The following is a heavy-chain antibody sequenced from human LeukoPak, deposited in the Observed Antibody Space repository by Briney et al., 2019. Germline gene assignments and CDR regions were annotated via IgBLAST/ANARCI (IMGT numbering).Heavy chain of an antibody. V-gene: IGHV4-38-2*01. CDR1: GYSISSGYY. CDR2: IYHSGSP. CDR3: ARSYYYHSSGYYYGDAIDI. Sequence: PSETLSLTCVVSGYSISSGYYWGWIRQPPGKGLEWIGSIYHSGSPYYNPSLKSRVTISVGTSKNQFSLRLSSVTAADTAVYYCARSYYYHSSGYYYGDAIDIWGQGTMVTVSS. D-gene: IGHD3-22*01. J-gene: IGHJ3*02.